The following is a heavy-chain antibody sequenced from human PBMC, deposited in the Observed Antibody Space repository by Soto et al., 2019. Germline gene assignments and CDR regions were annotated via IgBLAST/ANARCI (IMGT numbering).Heavy chain of an antibody. V-gene: IGHV4-34*01. Sequence: SETLSLTCAVYGGSFSGYYWSWIRQPPGKGLEWIGEINHSGSTNYNPSLKSRVTISVDTSKNQFSLKLSSVTAADTAVYYCAREGRYCSGGSCYRVPFAGVFDYWGQGTLVTVSS. D-gene: IGHD2-15*01. CDR3: AREGRYCSGGSCYRVPFAGVFDY. J-gene: IGHJ4*02. CDR1: GGSFSGYY. CDR2: INHSGST.